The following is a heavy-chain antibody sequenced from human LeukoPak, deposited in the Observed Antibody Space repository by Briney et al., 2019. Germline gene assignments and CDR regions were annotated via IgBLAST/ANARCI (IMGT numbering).Heavy chain of an antibody. J-gene: IGHJ4*02. CDR3: ARLGIITAAGSNDY. CDR1: EFTFSDYY. Sequence: KTGGSLRLSCAAPEFTFSDYYMSWIRQAPGKGLEWVSYISYNGDTIYYADSVKGRFTVSRDNAKNSLYLQMNSLRAEDTAVYYCARLGIITAAGSNDYWGQGTLVTVSS. V-gene: IGHV3-11*01. CDR2: ISYNGDTI. D-gene: IGHD6-13*01.